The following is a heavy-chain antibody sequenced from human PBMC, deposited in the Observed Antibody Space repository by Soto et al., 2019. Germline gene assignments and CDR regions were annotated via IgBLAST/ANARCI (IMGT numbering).Heavy chain of an antibody. CDR1: GGSFSGYY. CDR2: INHSGST. V-gene: IGHV4-34*09. CDR3: ARMFYYDILTGYSPTYYFDY. Sequence: SETLSLTCAVYGGSFSGYYWSWIRQPPGKGLEWIGEINHSGSTNYNPSLKSRVTISVDTSKNQFSLKLSSVTAADTAVYYCARMFYYDILTGYSPTYYFDYWGQGTLVTVSS. J-gene: IGHJ4*02. D-gene: IGHD3-9*01.